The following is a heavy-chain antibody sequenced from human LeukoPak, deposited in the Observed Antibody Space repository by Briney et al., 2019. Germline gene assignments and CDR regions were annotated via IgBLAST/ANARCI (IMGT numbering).Heavy chain of an antibody. CDR2: VSYSGST. J-gene: IGHJ5*02. CDR1: ADSISRSY. CDR3: AKLLTLSWPAFDP. Sequence: SETLSLTCTVSADSISRSYWSWIRQPPGQGLEGIGYVSYSGSTNYTPSLKGRVTISIDTSKNQFSLKLNSVTAADTAVYYCAKLLTLSWPAFDPWGQGTLVTVSS. D-gene: IGHD2/OR15-2a*01. V-gene: IGHV4-59*01.